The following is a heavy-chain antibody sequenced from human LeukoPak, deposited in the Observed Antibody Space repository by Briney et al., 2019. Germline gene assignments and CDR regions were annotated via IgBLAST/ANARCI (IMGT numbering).Heavy chain of an antibody. CDR1: GGSISSGGYY. V-gene: IGHV4-31*03. D-gene: IGHD6-6*01. J-gene: IGHJ4*02. Sequence: SETLSLTCTVSGGSISSGGYYWSWIRQHPGKGLEWIGYIYYSGSTYYNPSLKSRVTISVDTSKNQFSLKLSSVTAVDTAVYYCARAVGQLGGHFDYWGQGTLVTVSS. CDR2: IYYSGST. CDR3: ARAVGQLGGHFDY.